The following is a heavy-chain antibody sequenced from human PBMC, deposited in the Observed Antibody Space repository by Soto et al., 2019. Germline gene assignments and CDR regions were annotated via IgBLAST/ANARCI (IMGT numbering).Heavy chain of an antibody. V-gene: IGHV1-2*04. CDR3: ASVPSSGYHHYYYYGMDV. CDR2: INPNSGGT. D-gene: IGHD3-22*01. Sequence: ASVKVSCKASGYTFTGYYMHWVRQAPGQGLEWMGWINPNSGGTNYAQKFQGWVTMTRDTSISTAYMELSRLRSDDTAVYYCASVPSSGYHHYYYYGMDVWGQGTPVTXSS. CDR1: GYTFTGYY. J-gene: IGHJ6*01.